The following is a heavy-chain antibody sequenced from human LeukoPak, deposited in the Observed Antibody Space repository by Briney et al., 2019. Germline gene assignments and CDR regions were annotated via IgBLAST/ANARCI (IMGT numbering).Heavy chain of an antibody. CDR2: ISSTGSTI. CDR1: GFTFSTYE. CDR3: ARSVIAVAGYDAFDI. J-gene: IGHJ3*02. V-gene: IGHV3-48*03. Sequence: PGGSLRLSCAASGFTFSTYEMNWVRQAPGKGLEWVSYISSTGSTIYYADSVKGRFTISRDNAKNSLNLEMNSLRAEDTAVYYCARSVIAVAGYDAFDIWGQGTVVTVSS. D-gene: IGHD6-19*01.